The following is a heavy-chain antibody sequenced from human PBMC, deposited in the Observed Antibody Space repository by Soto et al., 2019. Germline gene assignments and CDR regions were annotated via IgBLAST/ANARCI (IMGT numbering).Heavy chain of an antibody. Sequence: GGSLRLSCAASGFTLSTYSMNWVRQAPGKGLEWVSSIGSIDGSSNYIHYADSLKGRFTISRDNAKNSLSLQMNSLRAGDTAVYFCARGQEVGAHFSDSWGQGTQVTVSS. J-gene: IGHJ4*02. CDR1: GFTLSTYS. D-gene: IGHD2-15*01. CDR3: ARGQEVGAHFSDS. CDR2: IGSIDGSSNYI. V-gene: IGHV3-21*01.